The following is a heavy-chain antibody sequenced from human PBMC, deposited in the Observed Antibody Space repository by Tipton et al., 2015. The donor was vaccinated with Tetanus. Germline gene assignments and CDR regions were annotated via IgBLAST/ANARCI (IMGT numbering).Heavy chain of an antibody. Sequence: QLVQSGAEVKKPGSSVKVSCKASGGTFSSYAISWVRQAPGQGLEWMGGIIPIFGTANYAQKFQGRVTITADESTSTAYMELSSLRSEDTAVYYCARDEAKLKSKQIDPQYYYYYYGMDVWGQGTTVTVSS. D-gene: IGHD1-26*01. CDR1: GGTFSSYA. CDR3: ARDEAKLKSKQIDPQYYYYYYGMDV. CDR2: IIPIFGTA. V-gene: IGHV1-69*01. J-gene: IGHJ6*02.